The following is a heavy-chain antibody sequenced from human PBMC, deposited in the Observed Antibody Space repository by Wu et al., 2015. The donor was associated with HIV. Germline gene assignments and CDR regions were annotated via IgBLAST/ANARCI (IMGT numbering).Heavy chain of an antibody. CDR2: LIPMYSTA. V-gene: IGHV1-69*18. D-gene: IGHD5-18*01. CDR3: AGGGGRTSMDPFDF. Sequence: QVQLVQSGAEAKKPGSSVRVSCKASGATFSSYALSWVRQAPGQGLEWMGRLIPMYSTADYAQKFQGRVTITADVSTSTAYMVVSSLRSDDTAVYYCAGGGGRTSMDPFDFWGQGTLVTVSS. J-gene: IGHJ4*02. CDR1: GATFSSYA.